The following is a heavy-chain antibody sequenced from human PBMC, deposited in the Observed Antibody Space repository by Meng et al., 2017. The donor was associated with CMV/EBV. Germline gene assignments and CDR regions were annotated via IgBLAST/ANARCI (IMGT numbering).Heavy chain of an antibody. J-gene: IGHJ4*02. CDR1: GYTFAGYY. CDR3: ASGYDSGWYFDY. CDR2: INPNSGGT. Sequence: ASVKVSCKASGYTFAGYYMHWVRPAPGQGLEWMGWINPNSGGTNYAQKFQGRVTMTRDTSISTAYMELSRLRSDDTAVYYCASGYDSGWYFDYWGQGTLVTVSS. V-gene: IGHV1-2*02. D-gene: IGHD5-12*01.